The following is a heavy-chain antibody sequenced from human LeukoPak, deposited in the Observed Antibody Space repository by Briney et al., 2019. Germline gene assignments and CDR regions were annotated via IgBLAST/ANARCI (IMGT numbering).Heavy chain of an antibody. CDR3: ARDQRYCSSSSCPWEPFDY. CDR1: GSTFSSYW. D-gene: IGHD2-2*01. J-gene: IGHJ4*02. CDR2: IKQDGSEK. Sequence: PGGSLGLSCAASGSTFSSYWMSWVRQAPGKGLEWVANIKQDGSEKYYVDSVKGRFTISRDNAKNSLYLQMNSLRAEDTAVYYCARDQRYCSSSSCPWEPFDYWGQGTLVTVSS. V-gene: IGHV3-7*05.